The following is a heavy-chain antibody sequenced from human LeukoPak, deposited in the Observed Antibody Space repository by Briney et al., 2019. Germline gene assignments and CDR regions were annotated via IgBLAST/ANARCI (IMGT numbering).Heavy chain of an antibody. CDR1: GGSISSSSYY. D-gene: IGHD6-13*01. CDR2: IYYSGST. CDR3: ARDCRVYSSSPTQYYYYYYYMDV. J-gene: IGHJ6*03. Sequence: PSETLSLTCTVSGGSISSSSYYWGWIRQPPGKGLEWIGSIYYSGSTYYNPSLKSRVTMSVDTSKNQFSLKLSSVTAADTAVYYCARDCRVYSSSPTQYYYYYYYMDVWGKGTTVTISS. V-gene: IGHV4-39*07.